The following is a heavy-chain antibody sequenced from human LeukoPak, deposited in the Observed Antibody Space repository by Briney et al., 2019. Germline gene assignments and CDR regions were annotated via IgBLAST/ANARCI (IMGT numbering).Heavy chain of an antibody. J-gene: IGHJ6*03. V-gene: IGHV1-69*13. CDR1: GGTFSSYA. CDR2: IIPIFGTA. CDR3: ARAQPYSSISPPYYYYYMDV. D-gene: IGHD6-13*01. Sequence: ASVKVSCKASGGTFSSYAISWVRQAPGQGLEWMGGIIPIFGTANYAQKFQGRVAITADESTSTAYMELSSLRSEDTAVYYCARAQPYSSISPPYYYYYMDVWGKGTTVTVSS.